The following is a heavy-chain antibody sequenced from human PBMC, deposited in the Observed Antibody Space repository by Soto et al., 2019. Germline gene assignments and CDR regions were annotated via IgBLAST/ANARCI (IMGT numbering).Heavy chain of an antibody. CDR2: ISGSGGST. Sequence: GGSLTLSCASSGFTLSRYWMSWVRQAPGKGLEWVAAISGSGGSTYYADSVKGRFTISRDNSKNTLYLQMNSLRAEDTAVYYCAKDTYYDFWSGYYVSYYYGMDLWGQGTTVTVSS. J-gene: IGHJ6*02. CDR3: AKDTYYDFWSGYYVSYYYGMDL. D-gene: IGHD3-3*01. V-gene: IGHV3-23*01. CDR1: GFTLSRYW.